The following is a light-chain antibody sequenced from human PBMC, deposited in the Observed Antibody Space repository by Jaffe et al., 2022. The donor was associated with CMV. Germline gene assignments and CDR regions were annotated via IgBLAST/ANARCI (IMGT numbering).Light chain of an antibody. CDR2: GNN. CDR1: RSNIGAGYA. Sequence: QSVLTQPPSVSGAPGQRVTISCTGNRSNIGAGYAVHWYQQAPGTAPKLLIYGNNNRPSGVPDRFSGSKSGTSASLAITGLQAEDEADYYCQSYDSSLSGHWVFGGGTKLTVL. J-gene: IGLJ3*02. V-gene: IGLV1-40*01. CDR3: QSYDSSLSGHWV.